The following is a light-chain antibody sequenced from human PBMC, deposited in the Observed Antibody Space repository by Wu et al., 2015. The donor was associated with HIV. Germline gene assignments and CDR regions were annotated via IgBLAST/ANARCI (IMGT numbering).Light chain of an antibody. Sequence: EIVLTQSPATLSLSPGERATLSCRASQTVYSYLAWYQQKPGQAPRLLIYEGSNRATGIPARFSGSGSGTDFTLNINSLEPEDSAVYYCQQRRDWPLTFGGGTKVEIK. J-gene: IGKJ4*01. V-gene: IGKV3-11*01. CDR1: QTVYSY. CDR2: EGS. CDR3: QQRRDWPLT.